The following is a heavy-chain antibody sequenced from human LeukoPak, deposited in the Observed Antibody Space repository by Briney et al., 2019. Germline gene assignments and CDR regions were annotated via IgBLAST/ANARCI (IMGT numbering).Heavy chain of an antibody. Sequence: ASVKVSCKASGYTFTSYDINWVRQATGQGLEWMGWMNPNSGNTGYAQKFQGRVTITRNTSISTAYMELSSLRSEDTAVYYCARGRGYSHYYYYYMDVWGKGTTVTVSS. CDR1: GYTFTSYD. J-gene: IGHJ6*03. D-gene: IGHD5-18*01. CDR3: ARGRGYSHYYYYYMDV. CDR2: MNPNSGNT. V-gene: IGHV1-8*03.